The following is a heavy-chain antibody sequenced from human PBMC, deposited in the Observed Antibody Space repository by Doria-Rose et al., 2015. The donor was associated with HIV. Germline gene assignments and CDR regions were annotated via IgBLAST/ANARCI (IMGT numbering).Heavy chain of an antibody. CDR3: ARIKSSRWYHKYYFDF. J-gene: IGHJ4*02. D-gene: IGHD6-13*01. CDR2: IFSDGER. Sequence: ESGPVLVKPTETLTLTCTVSGVSLSSPGMGVSWIRQPPGKALEWLAHIFSDGERSYKTSLKSRLTISRGTSKSQVVLTMTDMDPVDTATYYCARIKSSRWYHKYYFDFWGQGTLVIVSA. V-gene: IGHV2-26*01. CDR1: GVSLSSPGMG.